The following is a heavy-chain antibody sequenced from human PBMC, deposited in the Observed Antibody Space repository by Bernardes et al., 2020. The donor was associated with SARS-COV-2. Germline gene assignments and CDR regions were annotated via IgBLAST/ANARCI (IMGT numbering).Heavy chain of an antibody. Sequence: LSLTCTVSGGSISCYYWSWIRQPPGKGLEWIGYIYYSGSTNYNPSLKSRVTISVDTSKNQFSLKLSSVTAADTAVYYCARLWAYCGGDCYFAGFDPWGQGTLVTVSS. D-gene: IGHD2-21*02. CDR1: GGSISCYY. V-gene: IGHV4-59*08. CDR2: IYYSGST. J-gene: IGHJ5*02. CDR3: ARLWAYCGGDCYFAGFDP.